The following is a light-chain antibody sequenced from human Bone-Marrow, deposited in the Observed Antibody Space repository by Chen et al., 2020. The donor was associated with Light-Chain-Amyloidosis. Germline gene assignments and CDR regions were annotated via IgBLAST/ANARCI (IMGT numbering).Light chain of an antibody. CDR1: ESLVFSDGNTY. CDR3: THATRWPFA. J-gene: IGKJ3*01. CDR2: QVS. Sequence: AVLTQSPLSLPVTLGQPASIGCRAKESLVFSDGNTYLNWFHQRPGQPPRRLIYQVSNRDSGVPDRFSGSGSGTDFTLSISRVEAEDVGTYYCTHATRWPFAFGPGTNADIK. V-gene: IGKV2-30*01.